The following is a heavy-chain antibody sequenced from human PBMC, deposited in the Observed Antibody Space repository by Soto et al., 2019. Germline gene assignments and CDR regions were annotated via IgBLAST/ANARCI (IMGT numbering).Heavy chain of an antibody. CDR3: ARWTTVPRAFDI. D-gene: IGHD4-17*01. J-gene: IGHJ3*02. CDR2: ISSNGGST. CDR1: GFTFSSYA. V-gene: IGHV3-64*01. Sequence: GGSLRLSCAASGFTFSSYAMHWVRQAPGKGLEYVSAISSNGGSTYYANSVKGRFTISRDNSKNTLYLQMGSLRAEDMAVYYCARWTTVPRAFDIWGQGTMVTVSS.